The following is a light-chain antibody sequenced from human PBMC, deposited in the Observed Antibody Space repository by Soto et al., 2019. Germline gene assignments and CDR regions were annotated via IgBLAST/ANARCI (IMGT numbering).Light chain of an antibody. CDR1: QDITNY. CDR3: QQYDNLPLLT. CDR2: DAS. Sequence: DIQMTQSPSSRSASVGDRVTITCQASQDITNYLNWYQQKPGKAPKLLIYDASHLETGVPSRFSGSGSGTDFNFTISSLQPEDFATYYCQQYDNLPLLTFGGGTRVEIK. V-gene: IGKV1-33*01. J-gene: IGKJ4*01.